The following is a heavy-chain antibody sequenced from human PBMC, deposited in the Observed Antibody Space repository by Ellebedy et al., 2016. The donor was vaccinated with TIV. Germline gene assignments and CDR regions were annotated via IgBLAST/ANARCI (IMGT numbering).Heavy chain of an antibody. V-gene: IGHV3-66*01. J-gene: IGHJ5*02. D-gene: IGHD4-17*01. CDR1: GFTVNSYF. CDR3: ARDPGGGGNYGDNWFDP. Sequence: GGSLRLSCAASGFTVNSYFMTWVRQAPGKGLEWVSIIYKDGGTNYTDSVLGRLTISRDNSETTLYLQMDSLRAEDTAVYYCARDPGGGGNYGDNWFDPWGQGTLVTVSS. CDR2: IYKDGGT.